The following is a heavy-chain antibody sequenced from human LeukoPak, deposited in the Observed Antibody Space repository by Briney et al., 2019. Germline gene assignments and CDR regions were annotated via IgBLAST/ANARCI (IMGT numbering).Heavy chain of an antibody. V-gene: IGHV3-23*01. CDR1: GFTFSSYA. Sequence: GGSLRLSCAASGFTFSSYAMSWVRQAPGKGLEWVSAISGSGGSTYYADSVKGRFTISRDNSKNTLYLQMNSLRAEDTVVYYCAAGGGLRYFENWGQGTLVTVSS. J-gene: IGHJ4*02. CDR2: ISGSGGST. CDR3: AAGGGLRYFEN. D-gene: IGHD3-9*01.